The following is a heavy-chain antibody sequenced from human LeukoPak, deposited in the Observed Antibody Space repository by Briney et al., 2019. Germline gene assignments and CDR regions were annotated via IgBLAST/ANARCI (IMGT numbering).Heavy chain of an antibody. CDR1: GFTFSSYS. CDR3: ARDRRGYSGYGGN. J-gene: IGHJ4*02. V-gene: IGHV3-21*01. CDR2: ISSSSSYI. D-gene: IGHD5-12*01. Sequence: GGSLRLSGAASGFTFSSYSMSWVRHAPGKGLEWVSSISSSSSYIYYADSVKGRFTISRDNAKNSLYLQMNSLRAEDTAVYYCARDRRGYSGYGGNWGQGTLVTVSS.